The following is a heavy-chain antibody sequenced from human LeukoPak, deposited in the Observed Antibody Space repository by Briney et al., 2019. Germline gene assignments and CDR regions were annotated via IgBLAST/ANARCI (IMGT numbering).Heavy chain of an antibody. CDR3: ARDLLSSSWYIFDP. V-gene: IGHV3-33*08. J-gene: IGHJ5*02. D-gene: IGHD6-13*01. Sequence: PGGSLRLSCAASGFTFSSYAMSWVRQAPGKGLEWVAVIWYDGSNKYYADSVKGRFTISRDNSKNTLYLQMNSLRAEDTAVYYCARDLLSSSWYIFDPWGQGTLVTVSS. CDR1: GFTFSSYA. CDR2: IWYDGSNK.